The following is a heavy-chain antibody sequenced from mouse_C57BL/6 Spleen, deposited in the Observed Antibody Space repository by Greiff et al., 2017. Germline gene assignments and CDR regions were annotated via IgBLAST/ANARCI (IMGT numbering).Heavy chain of an antibody. D-gene: IGHD2-1*01. CDR3: AYYGNYGYFDV. CDR2: IDPSDSYT. J-gene: IGHJ1*03. Sequence: VQLQQSGAELVMPGASVKLSCKASGYTFTSYWMHWVKQRPGQGLEWIGEIDPSDSYTNYNQKFKGKSTLTVDKSSSTAYMQLSSLTSEDSAVYYCAYYGNYGYFDVWGTGTTVTVSS. V-gene: IGHV1-69*01. CDR1: GYTFTSYW.